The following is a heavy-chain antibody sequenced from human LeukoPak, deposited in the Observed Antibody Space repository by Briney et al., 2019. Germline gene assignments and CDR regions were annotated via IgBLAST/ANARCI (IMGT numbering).Heavy chain of an antibody. Sequence: SVKVSCKASGGTFSSYAISWVRQAPGQGLERMGGIIPIFGTANYAQKFQGRVTITTDESTSTAYMELSSLRSEDTAVYYCARSRPVTMVVTQPYYYYMDVWGKGTTVTVSS. V-gene: IGHV1-69*05. J-gene: IGHJ6*03. D-gene: IGHD4-23*01. CDR2: IIPIFGTA. CDR1: GGTFSSYA. CDR3: ARSRPVTMVVTQPYYYYMDV.